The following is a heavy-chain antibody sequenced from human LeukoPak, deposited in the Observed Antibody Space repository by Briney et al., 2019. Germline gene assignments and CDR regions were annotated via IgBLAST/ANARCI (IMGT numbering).Heavy chain of an antibody. J-gene: IGHJ4*02. V-gene: IGHV3-30*18. CDR1: GFTFRNFG. D-gene: IGHD6-19*01. CDR2: ISYDGSNK. CDR3: AKGDGSSGWYEIIDY. Sequence: GGSLRLSCAASGFTFRNFGMHWVRQAPGKGLDWEAVISYDGSNKYYADSMKGRFTISRDNSKNTLYLQVNSLRAEDTAVYYCAKGDGSSGWYEIIDYWGQGSLVTVSS.